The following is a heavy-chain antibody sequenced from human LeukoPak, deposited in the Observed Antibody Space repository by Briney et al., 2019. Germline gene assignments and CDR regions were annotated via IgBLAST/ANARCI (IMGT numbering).Heavy chain of an antibody. CDR2: INHSGNT. V-gene: IGHV4-34*01. J-gene: IGHJ4*02. Sequence: SETLSLTCAVSGGSFIGSHWNWIRQPPGKGLEWIGEINHSGNTNYNPSLKSRVTISVDTSKNQFSLMLRSVTAADTAVYYCARDPTTVVTLPYYFDDWGQGTLVTVSS. D-gene: IGHD4-23*01. CDR1: GGSFIGSH. CDR3: ARDPTTVVTLPYYFDD.